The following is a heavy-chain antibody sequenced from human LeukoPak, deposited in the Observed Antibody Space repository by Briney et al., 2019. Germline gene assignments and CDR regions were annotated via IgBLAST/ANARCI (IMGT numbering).Heavy chain of an antibody. D-gene: IGHD6-13*01. CDR2: IFYSGSI. V-gene: IGHV4-39*01. CDR3: ARHSSTWNNWFDP. Sequence: LETLSLTCTVSGGSISSTSYYWGWIRQPPGKGLEWIGSIFYSGSIYYNPSLKSRVTISVDTSKNHFSLKLSSVTAADTAVYYCARHSSTWNNWFDPWGQGTLVTVSS. CDR1: GGSISSTSYY. J-gene: IGHJ5*02.